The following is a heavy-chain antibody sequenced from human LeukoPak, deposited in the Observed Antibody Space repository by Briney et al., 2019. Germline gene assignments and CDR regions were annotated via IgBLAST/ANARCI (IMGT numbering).Heavy chain of an antibody. CDR1: GFTFSNYE. D-gene: IGHD4-23*01. Sequence: GGSLRLSCAGSGFTFSNYEMNWVRQAPGKGLEWVSYIGSSGITIYYADSVKGRFTFSRDNAKNSLYLQMNSLRAEDTAVYYCARGYGGGAFDIWGQGTMATVSS. CDR3: ARGYGGGAFDI. J-gene: IGHJ3*02. CDR2: IGSSGITI. V-gene: IGHV3-48*03.